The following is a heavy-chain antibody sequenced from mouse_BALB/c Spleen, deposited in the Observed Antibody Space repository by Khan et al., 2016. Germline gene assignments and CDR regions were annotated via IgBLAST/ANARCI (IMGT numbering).Heavy chain of an antibody. CDR1: AYKFTDYE. V-gene: IGHV1-15*01. CDR2: IDPETGGT. CDR3: TRLGFAY. D-gene: IGHD4-1*01. Sequence: QVQLQQSGTELVRPGASVTLSCKASAYKFTDYEMHWVKQTPVHGLEWIGAIDPETGGTVYTQKFKGKATLTADKSSNTAYMELRSLTSEDSAVDYCTRLGFAYWGQGTLVTVSA. J-gene: IGHJ3*01.